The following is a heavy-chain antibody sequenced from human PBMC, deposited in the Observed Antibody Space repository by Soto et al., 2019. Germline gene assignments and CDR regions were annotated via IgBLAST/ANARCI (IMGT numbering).Heavy chain of an antibody. J-gene: IGHJ5*01. Sequence: SETLSLTCTVSGASISGYHWSWIRQPAGKGLQWIGRIYTTGSTNYNPSLKSRVSMSVDTSNNQFSLKLNSMTAADTAVYYCARDETIAAGGHLFDSCGQGILVTVSS. CDR3: ARDETIAAGGHLFDS. CDR1: GASISGYH. CDR2: IYTTGST. D-gene: IGHD6-25*01. V-gene: IGHV4-4*07.